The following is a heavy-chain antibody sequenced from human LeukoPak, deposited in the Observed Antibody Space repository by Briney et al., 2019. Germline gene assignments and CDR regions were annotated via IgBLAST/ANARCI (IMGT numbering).Heavy chain of an antibody. CDR1: GYTFTGYG. CDR3: ARESDSSGYYWGVFGY. J-gene: IGHJ4*02. D-gene: IGHD3-22*01. V-gene: IGHV1-18*01. CDR2: ISAYNGNT. Sequence: GASVKVSCKASGYTFTGYGISWVRQAPGQGLEWMGWISAYNGNTNYAQKLQGRVTMTTDTSTSTAYMELRSLRSDDTAVYYCARESDSSGYYWGVFGYWGQGTLVTVSS.